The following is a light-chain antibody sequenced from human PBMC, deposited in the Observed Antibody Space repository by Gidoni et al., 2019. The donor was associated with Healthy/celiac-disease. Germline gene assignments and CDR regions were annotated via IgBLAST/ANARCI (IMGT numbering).Light chain of an antibody. J-gene: IGKJ4*01. CDR2: AAS. V-gene: IGKV1-39*01. Sequence: DIQLTQSPSSLSASVGDRVTITCRSSQSISSYLNWYQQKPGKAPKLPIYAASSLQSGVPSRFSGSGSGTEFTLTISSLQPEDFATYYCQQSYSTPLTFGGXTKVEIK. CDR3: QQSYSTPLT. CDR1: QSISSY.